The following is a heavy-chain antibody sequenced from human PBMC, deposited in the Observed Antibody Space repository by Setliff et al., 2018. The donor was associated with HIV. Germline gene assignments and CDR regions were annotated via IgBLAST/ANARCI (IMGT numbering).Heavy chain of an antibody. J-gene: IGHJ4*02. Sequence: SETLSLTCTVSGGSISSNSYYWGWIRQPPGKGLEWIGSIYHSGRTYYNPSLKSRVTIPVDTSKNQFSLKLTSVTAADTAVYYCARDQPQDYDSLTGYYTGRYFDYWGRGTLVT. V-gene: IGHV4-39*07. D-gene: IGHD3-9*01. CDR2: IYHSGRT. CDR3: ARDQPQDYDSLTGYYTGRYFDY. CDR1: GGSISSNSYY.